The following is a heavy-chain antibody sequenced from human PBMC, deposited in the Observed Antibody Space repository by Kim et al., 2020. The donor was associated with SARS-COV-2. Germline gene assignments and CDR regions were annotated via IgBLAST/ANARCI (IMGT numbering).Heavy chain of an antibody. V-gene: IGHV3-49*03. CDR3: TREGIVVVTAHNYYYYYGMDV. D-gene: IGHD2-21*02. CDR2: IRSKAYGGTT. Sequence: GGSLRLSCTASGFTFGDYAMSWFRQAPGKGLEWVGFIRSKAYGGTTEYAASVKGRFTISRDDSKSIAYLQMNSLKTEDTAVYYCTREGIVVVTAHNYYYYYGMDVWGQGTTVTVSS. J-gene: IGHJ6*02. CDR1: GFTFGDYA.